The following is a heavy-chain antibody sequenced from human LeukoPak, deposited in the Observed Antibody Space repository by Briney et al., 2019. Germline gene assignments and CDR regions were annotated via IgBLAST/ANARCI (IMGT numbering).Heavy chain of an antibody. CDR1: GFTFSSYA. D-gene: IGHD2-2*01. V-gene: IGHV4-39*01. Sequence: GSLRLSCAASGFTFSSYAMGWIRQPPGKGLEWIGSIYYSGSTYYNLSLKSRVTISVDTSKNQFSLKLSSVTAADTAVYYCASIGRYCSSTSCHVYFDYWGQGTLVTVSS. CDR3: ASIGRYCSSTSCHVYFDY. J-gene: IGHJ4*02. CDR2: IYYSGST.